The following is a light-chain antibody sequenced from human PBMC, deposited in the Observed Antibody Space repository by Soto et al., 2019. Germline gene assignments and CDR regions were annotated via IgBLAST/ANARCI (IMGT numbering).Light chain of an antibody. CDR3: QQYGRSPMFT. Sequence: EIVLTQSPGTLSLSPGERATLSCRASQSVSSNYLAWYQQKPGQAPRLLIYGASRGAAGIPDRFTGSGSGTDFTLTINRLEPEDFAVSFCQQYGRSPMFTFGQGTKLEDQ. V-gene: IGKV3-20*01. J-gene: IGKJ2*01. CDR2: GAS. CDR1: QSVSSNY.